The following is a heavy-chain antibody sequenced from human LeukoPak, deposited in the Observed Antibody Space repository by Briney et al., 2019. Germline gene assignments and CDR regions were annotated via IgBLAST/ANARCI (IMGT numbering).Heavy chain of an antibody. V-gene: IGHV4-59*08. Sequence: SETLSLTCSVSGGSFSSYNWSWIRQSPEKGLEWIAFVDYTGSAHYNPSLRSRVTTSIDTSKNQYSLRLSSVTAEDTAVYYCARQGRHFGPLDYLGQGTMVTVSS. CDR2: VDYTGSA. CDR3: ARQGRHFGPLDY. J-gene: IGHJ4*02. D-gene: IGHD3/OR15-3a*01. CDR1: GGSFSSYN.